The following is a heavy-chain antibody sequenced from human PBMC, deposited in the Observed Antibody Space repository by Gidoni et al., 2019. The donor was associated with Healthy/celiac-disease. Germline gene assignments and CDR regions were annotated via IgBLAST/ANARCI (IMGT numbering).Heavy chain of an antibody. CDR3: AKDDNIAVAGTFDY. V-gene: IGHV3-9*01. CDR2: ISWNSGSI. Sequence: EVQLVESGGGLVQPGRSLRLSCAASGFTFDDYAMHWVRQAQGKGLEWVSGISWNSGSIGYADSVKGRFTISRDNAKNSLYLQMNSLRAEDTALYYCAKDDNIAVAGTFDYWGQGTLVTVSS. CDR1: GFTFDDYA. J-gene: IGHJ4*02. D-gene: IGHD6-19*01.